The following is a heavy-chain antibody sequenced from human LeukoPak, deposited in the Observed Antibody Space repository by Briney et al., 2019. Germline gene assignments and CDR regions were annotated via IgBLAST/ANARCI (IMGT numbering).Heavy chain of an antibody. D-gene: IGHD4-17*01. Sequence: GGSLRLSCAASGFTFSSYEMNWVRQAPGKGLEWVSYISSSSITIYYADSAKGRFTISRDNAKNLLYLQMNSLRAEDTAVYYCARDHTVTTNGGFDIWGQGTMVTVSS. V-gene: IGHV3-48*03. CDR3: ARDHTVTTNGGFDI. CDR1: GFTFSSYE. J-gene: IGHJ3*02. CDR2: ISSSSITI.